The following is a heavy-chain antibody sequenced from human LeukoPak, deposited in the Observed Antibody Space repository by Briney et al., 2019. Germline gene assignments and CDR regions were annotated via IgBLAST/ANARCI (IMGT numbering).Heavy chain of an antibody. CDR3: ARRDGDRIYGMDV. J-gene: IGHJ6*02. Sequence: ASVKVSCKASGYTFTTFYMHWVRQVPGQGVEWMGIINPSGGSTSYAQKFQARVTMTRDTSTSTVYMELSSLRSEDTAAYYCARRDGDRIYGMDVWGQGTTVTVSS. CDR2: INPSGGST. V-gene: IGHV1-46*01. CDR1: GYTFTTFY.